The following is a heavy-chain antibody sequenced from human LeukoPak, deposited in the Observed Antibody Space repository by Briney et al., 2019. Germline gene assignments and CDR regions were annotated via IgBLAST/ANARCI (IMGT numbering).Heavy chain of an antibody. D-gene: IGHD3-3*01. CDR3: ARGRRFLEWQYYYYYYMDV. CDR1: GFTFDDYG. V-gene: IGHV3-20*04. J-gene: IGHJ6*03. CDR2: INWNGSST. Sequence: GGSLRLSCAASGFTFDDYGMSWVRQAPGKGLEWVSGINWNGSSTGYADSVKGRFTISRDNAKNSLYLQMNSLGAEDTALYYCARGRRFLEWQYYYYYYMDVWGKGTTVTVSS.